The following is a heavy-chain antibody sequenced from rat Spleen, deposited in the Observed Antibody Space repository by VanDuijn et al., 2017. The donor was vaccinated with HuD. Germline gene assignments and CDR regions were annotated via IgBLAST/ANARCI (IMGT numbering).Heavy chain of an antibody. V-gene: IGHV5-29*01. D-gene: IGHD1-11*01. CDR1: GFTFSDYY. CDR3: ARETTEGRGLGVMDA. Sequence: EVQLVESDGGLVQPGRSLKLSCAASGFTFSDYYMAWVRQAPTKGLEWVATISYDGSSTYYRDSVKGRFTISRDNAKSTLYLQMDSLRSEDTATYYCARETTEGRGLGVMDAWGQGASVTVSS. J-gene: IGHJ4*01. CDR2: ISYDGSST.